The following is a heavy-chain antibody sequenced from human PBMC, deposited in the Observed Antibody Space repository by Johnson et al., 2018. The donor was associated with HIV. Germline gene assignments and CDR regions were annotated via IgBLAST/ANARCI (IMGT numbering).Heavy chain of an antibody. J-gene: IGHJ3*02. CDR3: VRGRIRMTVVDLRVGAFDI. Sequence: QVQLVESGGGLVKPGGSLRLSCAGSGLIFSNFAMHWVRQAPGKGLEWVAVISYDGENKYYTDSVKGRFTISRDNSKNTLYLQMNSLRAEDTAIYYCVRGRIRMTVVDLRVGAFDICGQGTTVTVSS. CDR1: GLIFSNFA. D-gene: IGHD3-22*01. CDR2: ISYDGENK. V-gene: IGHV3-30*04.